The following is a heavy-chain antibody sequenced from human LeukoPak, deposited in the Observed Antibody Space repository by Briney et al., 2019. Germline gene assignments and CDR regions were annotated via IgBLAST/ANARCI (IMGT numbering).Heavy chain of an antibody. D-gene: IGHD3-22*01. CDR3: AKDYYDSSGYYHPVDY. J-gene: IGHJ4*02. CDR1: GFTFSSYA. V-gene: IGHV3-23*01. CDR2: ISGSGGST. Sequence: GGSLRLSCAASGFTFSSYAMSWVRRAPGKGLEWVSAISGSGGSTYYADSVKGRFTISRDNSKNTLYLQMNSLRAEDTAVYYCAKDYYDSSGYYHPVDYWGQGTLVTVSS.